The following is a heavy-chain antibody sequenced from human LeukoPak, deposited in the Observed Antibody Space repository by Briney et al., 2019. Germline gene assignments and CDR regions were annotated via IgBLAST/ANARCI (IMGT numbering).Heavy chain of an antibody. CDR1: GGSISSYY. D-gene: IGHD2-2*01. J-gene: IGHJ6*03. Sequence: PSETLSLTCTVPGGSISSYYWSWIRQPPGKGLEWIGYIYYSGSTNYNPSLKSRVTISVDTSKNQFSLKLSSVTAADTAVYYCARVEGSSRVSYYMDVWGKGTTVTVSS. CDR3: ARVEGSSRVSYYMDV. V-gene: IGHV4-59*01. CDR2: IYYSGST.